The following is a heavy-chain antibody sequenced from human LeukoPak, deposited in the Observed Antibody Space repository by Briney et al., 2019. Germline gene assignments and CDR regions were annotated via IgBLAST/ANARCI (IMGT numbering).Heavy chain of an antibody. CDR1: GFTFSRFW. CDR3: ATAPAAADSC. J-gene: IGHJ4*02. CDR2: INGDGSKK. D-gene: IGHD6-13*01. Sequence: GGSLRLSCAASGFTFSRFWMTWVRQAPGKGLEWVANINGDGSKKTYVDSVKGRFTISRDNAKNSLYLQMSSLRADDTAVCYCATAPAAADSCWGQGTLVAVSS. V-gene: IGHV3-7*01.